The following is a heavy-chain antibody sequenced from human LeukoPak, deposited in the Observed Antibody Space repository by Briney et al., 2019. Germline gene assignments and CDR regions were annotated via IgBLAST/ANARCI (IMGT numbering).Heavy chain of an antibody. CDR3: ARDPSGGYFDY. V-gene: IGHV1-46*01. D-gene: IGHD3-10*01. J-gene: IGHJ4*02. CDR1: GYTFTSYY. Sequence: GASMKVSCKASGYTFTSYYMHWVRQAPGQGLEWMGIINPSGGSTSYAQKFQGRVTMTRDTSTSTVYMELSSLRSEDTAVYYCARDPSGGYFDYWGQGTLVTVSS. CDR2: INPSGGST.